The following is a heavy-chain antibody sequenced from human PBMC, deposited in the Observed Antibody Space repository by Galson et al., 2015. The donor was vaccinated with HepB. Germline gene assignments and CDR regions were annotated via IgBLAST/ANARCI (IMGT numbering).Heavy chain of an antibody. Sequence: SLRLSCAASGFTFSSYAMHWVRQAPGKGLEWVAVISYDGSNKYYADSVKGRFTISRDNSKNTLYLQMNSLRAEDTAVYYCARVGETYSSGWYLGAFDIWGQGTMATVSS. CDR2: ISYDGSNK. CDR1: GFTFSSYA. J-gene: IGHJ3*02. V-gene: IGHV3-30*04. D-gene: IGHD6-19*01. CDR3: ARVGETYSSGWYLGAFDI.